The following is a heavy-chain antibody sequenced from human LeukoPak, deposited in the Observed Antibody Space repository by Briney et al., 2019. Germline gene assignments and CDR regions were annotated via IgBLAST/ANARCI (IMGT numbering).Heavy chain of an antibody. CDR1: GFTFDDYA. D-gene: IGHD6-13*01. CDR3: ATYSSSWFPFDY. CDR2: ISWDGGST. Sequence: PGGSLRLSCAASGFTFDDYAMHWVRQAPGKGLEWVSLISWDGGSTYYADSVKGRFTISRDNSKNSLYLQMNSLRAEDTAVYYCATYSSSWFPFDYWGQGTLVTVSS. J-gene: IGHJ4*02. V-gene: IGHV3-43D*03.